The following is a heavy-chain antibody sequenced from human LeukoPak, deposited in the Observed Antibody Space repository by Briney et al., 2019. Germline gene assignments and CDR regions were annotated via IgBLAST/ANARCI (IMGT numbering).Heavy chain of an antibody. CDR2: ISSSGGSK. V-gene: IGHV3-23*01. D-gene: IGHD3-22*01. CDR3: AKELRITMIVVLGRGFDY. CDR1: GFTFNSFA. Sequence: GGSLRLSCVTSGFTFNSFAMNWVRRIPGKGLEWVSAISSSGGSKLYADSVKGRFTMSRDNSKNTLYLQMNSLRAEDTAVYYCAKELRITMIVVLGRGFDYWGQGTLVTVSS. J-gene: IGHJ4*02.